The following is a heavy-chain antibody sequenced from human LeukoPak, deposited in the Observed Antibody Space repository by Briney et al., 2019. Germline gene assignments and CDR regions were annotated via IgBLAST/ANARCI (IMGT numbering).Heavy chain of an antibody. Sequence: PGGSLRLSCAASGFIFSNYGMHWVRQAPGKGLEWVSAISGSGGSTYYADSVKGRFTISRDNSKNTLYLQMNSLRAEDTAVYYCAGLYYYDSSRLFDYWGQGTLVTVSS. CDR1: GFIFSNYG. V-gene: IGHV3-23*01. J-gene: IGHJ4*02. CDR2: ISGSGGST. D-gene: IGHD3-22*01. CDR3: AGLYYYDSSRLFDY.